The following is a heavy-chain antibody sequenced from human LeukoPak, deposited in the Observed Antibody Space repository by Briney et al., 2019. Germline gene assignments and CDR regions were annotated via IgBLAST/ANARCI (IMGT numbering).Heavy chain of an antibody. CDR2: IKQDGSEK. Sequence: GGSLRLSCTASGFTFSTSWMSWVRQAPGKGLEWVANIKQDGSEKYYVDSVRGRSTISRDNAKNSLYLRLNSLRVEDTAVYYCARGYSYGSTGTYWGQGALVTVSS. CDR3: ARGYSYGSTGTY. J-gene: IGHJ4*02. V-gene: IGHV3-7*01. CDR1: GFTFSTSW. D-gene: IGHD5-18*01.